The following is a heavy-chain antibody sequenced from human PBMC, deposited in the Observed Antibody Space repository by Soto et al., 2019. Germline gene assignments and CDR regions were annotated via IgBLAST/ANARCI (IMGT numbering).Heavy chain of an antibody. V-gene: IGHV3-21*01. Sequence: GGSLRLSCIGSGFSFSAYNMNWVRQAPGKGLEWVSSIKVGSSRIYQPDSMKGRFTISRDDARNSVYLQINSLRAEDTALYFCVRSPKIGVRGAFWGRGTQVTVSS. J-gene: IGHJ1*01. CDR3: VRSPKIGVRGAF. CDR1: GFSFSAYN. CDR2: IKVGSSRI. D-gene: IGHD3-16*01.